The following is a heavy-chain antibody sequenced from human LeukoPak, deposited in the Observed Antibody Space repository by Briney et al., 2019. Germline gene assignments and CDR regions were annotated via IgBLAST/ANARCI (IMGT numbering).Heavy chain of an antibody. V-gene: IGHV3-21*01. CDR1: GFTFSSYS. CDR2: ISSSSYI. CDR3: ARVRDDLLPIFDY. J-gene: IGHJ4*02. D-gene: IGHD3-22*01. Sequence: GGSLRLSCAASGFTFSSYSMNWVRQAPGKGLEWVSSISSSSYIYYADSVKGRFTISRDNAKNSLYLQMNSLRAEDTAVYYCARVRDDLLPIFDYWGQGTLVTVSS.